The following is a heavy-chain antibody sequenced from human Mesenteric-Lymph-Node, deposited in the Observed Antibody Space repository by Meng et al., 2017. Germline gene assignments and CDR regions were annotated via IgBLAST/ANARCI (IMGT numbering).Heavy chain of an antibody. CDR1: DGFTTSDDYY. CDR2: IHYSGTT. J-gene: IGHJ4*02. V-gene: IGHV4-30-4*01. Sequence: QVQPQEAGPGLVKPSQTLSLTCTVSDGFTTSDDYYWSWIRQPPGKGLEWIGYIHYSGTTYYNPSLKSRIAIPLDTSKNQFSLNLNSVTAADAAVYYCARDSPGGYGYFDSWGQGTLVTVSS. D-gene: IGHD5-12*01. CDR3: ARDSPGGYGYFDS.